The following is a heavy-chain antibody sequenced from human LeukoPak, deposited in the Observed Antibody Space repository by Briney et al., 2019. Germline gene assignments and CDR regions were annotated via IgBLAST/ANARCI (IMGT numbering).Heavy chain of an antibody. V-gene: IGHV3-49*03. J-gene: IGHJ4*02. D-gene: IGHD2-15*01. CDR2: IRSKAYGGTT. CDR1: GFTFGDYA. Sequence: GGSLRLSCTASGFTFGDYAMSWFRQAPGKGLEWVGFIRSKAYGGTTEYAASVKGRFTISRDDSKSIAYLQMNSRKTEDTAVYYCTRDKAAPMGYYWGQGTLVTVSS. CDR3: TRDKAAPMGYY.